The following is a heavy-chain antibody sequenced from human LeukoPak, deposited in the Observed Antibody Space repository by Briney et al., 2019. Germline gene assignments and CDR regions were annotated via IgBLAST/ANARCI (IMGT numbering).Heavy chain of an antibody. CDR1: GFTFSTYV. J-gene: IGHJ4*02. CDR2: ISGSGGST. Sequence: GGSLRLSCAASGFTFSTYVVNWVRQAPGKGLEWVSAISGSGGSTYYADSVKGRFTISRDNSKNTLYLQMNSLRAEDTAVYYCANTRAKYYYDSSGYYWGQGTLVTVSS. V-gene: IGHV3-23*01. D-gene: IGHD3-22*01. CDR3: ANTRAKYYYDSSGYY.